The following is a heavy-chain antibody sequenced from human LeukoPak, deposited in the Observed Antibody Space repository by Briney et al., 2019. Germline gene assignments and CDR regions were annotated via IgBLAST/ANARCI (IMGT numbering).Heavy chain of an antibody. D-gene: IGHD3-3*01. V-gene: IGHV4-30-2*01. CDR1: GGSISSGGYS. Sequence: SETLSLTCAVSGGSISSGGYSWNWIRQPPGKGLEWIGYIYHSGSTYYNPSLKSRVTISVDRSKDQFSLKLSSVTAADTAVYYCAHAGDFWSGYYPHNWFDPWGQGTLVTVSS. J-gene: IGHJ5*02. CDR2: IYHSGST. CDR3: AHAGDFWSGYYPHNWFDP.